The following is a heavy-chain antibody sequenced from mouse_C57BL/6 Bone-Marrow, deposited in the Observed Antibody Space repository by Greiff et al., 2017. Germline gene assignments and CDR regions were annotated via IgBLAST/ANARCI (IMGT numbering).Heavy chain of an antibody. J-gene: IGHJ4*01. Sequence: QVQLQQPGAELVKPGASVKLSCKASGYTFTSYWMHWVKQRPGQGLEWIGMIHPNSGSTNYNEKFKSKATLTVDKSSSTAYMQLSSLTSEDSAVYYWARWRYDGYYAMDYWGQGTSVTVSS. CDR3: ARWRYDGYYAMDY. V-gene: IGHV1-64*01. D-gene: IGHD2-14*01. CDR2: IHPNSGST. CDR1: GYTFTSYW.